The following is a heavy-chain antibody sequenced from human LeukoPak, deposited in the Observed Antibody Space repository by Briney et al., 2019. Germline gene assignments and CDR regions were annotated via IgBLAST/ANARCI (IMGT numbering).Heavy chain of an antibody. CDR3: AKLYGSGSYYNRSFDY. V-gene: IGHV3-30*02. CDR2: IRYDGSNK. J-gene: IGHJ4*02. D-gene: IGHD3-10*01. CDR1: GFTFSSYG. Sequence: PGGSLRLSCAASGFTFSSYGMHWVRQAPGKGLEWVAFIRYDGSNKYYADSVKGRFTVSRDNAKNTLYLQMNSLRAEDTAVYYCAKLYGSGSYYNRSFDYWGQGTLVTVSS.